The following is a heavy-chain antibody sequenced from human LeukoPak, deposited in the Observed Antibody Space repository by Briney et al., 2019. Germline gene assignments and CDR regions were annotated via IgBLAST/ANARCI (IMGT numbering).Heavy chain of an antibody. J-gene: IGHJ4*02. CDR3: ATGGVLRFLEWLLFNY. Sequence: ASVKVSCKASGYTFTSYYMHWVRQAPGKGLEWMGGFDPEDGETIYAQKFQGRVTMTEDTSTDTAYMELSSLRSEDTAVYYCATGGVLRFLEWLLFNYWGQGTLVTVSS. V-gene: IGHV1-24*01. CDR2: FDPEDGET. D-gene: IGHD3-3*01. CDR1: GYTFTSYY.